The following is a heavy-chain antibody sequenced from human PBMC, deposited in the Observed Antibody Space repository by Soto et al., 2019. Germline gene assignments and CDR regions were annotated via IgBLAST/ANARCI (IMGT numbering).Heavy chain of an antibody. CDR2: IYYSGST. J-gene: IGHJ6*02. D-gene: IGHD3-10*01. CDR1: GGSISSGDYY. Sequence: SEILSLTCTVSGGSISSGDYYWSWIRQPPGKGLEWIGYIYYSGSTYYNPSLKSRVTISLDTSKNQFSLKLSSVTAADTAVYYCARQSEYYFASGRAAPLYGMDVWGQGTTVTVSS. V-gene: IGHV4-30-4*01. CDR3: ARQSEYYFASGRAAPLYGMDV.